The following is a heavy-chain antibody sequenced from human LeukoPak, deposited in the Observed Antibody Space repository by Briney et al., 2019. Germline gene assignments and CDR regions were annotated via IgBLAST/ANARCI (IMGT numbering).Heavy chain of an antibody. CDR3: ARVVYYDSSGYSDY. J-gene: IGHJ4*02. CDR2: IYTSGST. Sequence: SETLSLTCTVSGGSINSYYWSWIRQPAGKGLEWIGRIYTSGSTNYNPSLKSRVTMSVDTSKNQFSLKLSSVTAADTAVYYCARVVYYDSSGYSDYWGQGTLVTVSS. CDR1: GGSINSYY. D-gene: IGHD3-22*01. V-gene: IGHV4-4*07.